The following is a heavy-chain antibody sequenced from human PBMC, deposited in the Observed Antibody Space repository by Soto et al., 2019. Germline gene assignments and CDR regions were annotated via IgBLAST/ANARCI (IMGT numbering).Heavy chain of an antibody. CDR1: GGSTNSGDYY. Sequence: QVQLQESGPGLVKPSQTLSLTCTVSGGSTNSGDYYWSWVRQPPGKGLEWIGYIYFSGSTYYNPSLKSRVSISVDTSKNQFSLNLSSVTVADTAVYYCAGERLGISGLDYHSGMDVWGQGTTVTVSS. V-gene: IGHV4-30-4*01. CDR2: IYFSGST. D-gene: IGHD7-27*01. CDR3: AGERLGISGLDYHSGMDV. J-gene: IGHJ6*02.